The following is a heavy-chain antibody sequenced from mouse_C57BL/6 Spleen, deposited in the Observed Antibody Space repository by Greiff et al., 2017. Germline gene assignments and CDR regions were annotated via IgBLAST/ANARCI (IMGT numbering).Heavy chain of an antibody. CDR3: ARYDDGYYAYAMDY. Sequence: QVQLQQSGPELVKPGASVKLSCKASGYTFTSYDINWVKQRPGQGLEWIGWIYPRDGSTKYNEKFKGKATLTLDTSSSTAYMELHSLTSEDSAVYFCARYDDGYYAYAMDYWGQGTSVTVSS. D-gene: IGHD2-3*01. CDR2: IYPRDGST. CDR1: GYTFTSYD. J-gene: IGHJ4*01. V-gene: IGHV1-85*01.